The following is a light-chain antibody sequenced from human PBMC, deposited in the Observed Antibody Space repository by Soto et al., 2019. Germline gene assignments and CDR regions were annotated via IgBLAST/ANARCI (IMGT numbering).Light chain of an antibody. V-gene: IGKV1-12*01. Sequence: DIQMTQSPSSVSASVGDRVTMTCRASPGISSCVAWYQQKPGKAPKLLIYAAFSLESGVPSRFSGSGSGTEFTLTISSLQPEDFATYYCQHANSFPLTFGGGTKVEIK. CDR1: PGISSC. CDR2: AAF. J-gene: IGKJ4*01. CDR3: QHANSFPLT.